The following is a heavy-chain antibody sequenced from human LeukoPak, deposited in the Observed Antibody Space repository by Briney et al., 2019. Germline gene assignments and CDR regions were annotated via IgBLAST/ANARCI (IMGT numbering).Heavy chain of an antibody. D-gene: IGHD3-10*01. CDR3: ARGNRPYGEHEAFDI. CDR2: IDHSGST. V-gene: IGHV4-34*01. J-gene: IGHJ3*02. Sequence: SETLSLTCAVYDESFSGYYCSWIRQPPRKGLEWIGEIDHSGSTNYNPSLQSRVTISVDTSKNQFSLKVSSVSAADTAAYYCARGNRPYGEHEAFDIWGHGTTVTVSP. CDR1: DESFSGYY.